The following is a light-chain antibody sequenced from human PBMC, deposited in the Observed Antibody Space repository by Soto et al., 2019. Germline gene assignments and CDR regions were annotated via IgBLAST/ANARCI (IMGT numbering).Light chain of an antibody. CDR3: QQYNSYPWT. CDR2: KMS. J-gene: IGKJ1*01. Sequence: DIQMTQSPSTLFASVGDTVTITCRASQSISTWLAWYQQRPGKAPKLLIYKMSASERGVPSRFSGSGSGTEFTLTISSLQPEDFATYYCQQYNSYPWTFGQGTKVDIK. V-gene: IGKV1-5*03. CDR1: QSISTW.